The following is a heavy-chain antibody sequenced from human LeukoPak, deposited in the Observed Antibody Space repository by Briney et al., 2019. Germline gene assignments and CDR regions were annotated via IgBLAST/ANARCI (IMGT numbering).Heavy chain of an antibody. J-gene: IGHJ5*02. D-gene: IGHD6-13*01. CDR3: ARGDGEAAPLWENWFDP. V-gene: IGHV1-2*02. CDR2: INPNSGGT. Sequence: ASVKVSCKASGYTFTGYYMHWVRQAPGQGLEWMGWINPNSGGTNYAQKFQGRVTMTRDMSTSTVYMELSSLRSEDTAVYYRARGDGEAAPLWENWFDPWGQGTLVTVSS. CDR1: GYTFTGYY.